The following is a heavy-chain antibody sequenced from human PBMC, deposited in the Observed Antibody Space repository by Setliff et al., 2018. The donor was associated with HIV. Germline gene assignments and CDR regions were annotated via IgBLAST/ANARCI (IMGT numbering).Heavy chain of an antibody. V-gene: IGHV3-21*03. D-gene: IGHD6-13*01. CDR2: ISSTGTYI. CDR1: GFNFSSHT. CDR3: AKNLYRSGWSPLDY. J-gene: IGHJ4*02. Sequence: GGSLRLSCAASGFNFSSHTMNWIRQAPGKGLEWVSPISSTGTYIYYADSMKGRFTISRDNSKNTLYLQMNSLRAEDTAVYYCAKNLYRSGWSPLDYWGQGTLVTSPQ.